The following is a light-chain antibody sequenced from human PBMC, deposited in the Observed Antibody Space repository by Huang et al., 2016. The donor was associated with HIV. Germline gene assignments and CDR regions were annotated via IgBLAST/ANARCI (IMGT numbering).Light chain of an antibody. J-gene: IGKJ1*01. CDR1: QSVNSN. V-gene: IGKV3-15*01. CDR3: QQYDSWPRT. Sequence: EIVMTQSPVILSVSPGESATLACRASQSVNSNLAWYQQKPGQAPGLLLYGASTRATEIPARFSGSGSTTDFTLTITSVQSEDFATYYCQQYDSWPRTFGQGTKVEIK. CDR2: GAS.